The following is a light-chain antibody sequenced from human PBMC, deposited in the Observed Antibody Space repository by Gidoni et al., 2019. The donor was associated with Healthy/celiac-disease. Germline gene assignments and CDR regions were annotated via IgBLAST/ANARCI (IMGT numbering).Light chain of an antibody. CDR2: EVS. Sequence: QSALTQSPAAAGSPGQPFTISCTGTSSDVGGYNYVSWYQQHPGKAPKLMIYEVSKRPSGVPDHFSGSKSGNPASLTVSGLQAEDEADYYCSSYAGSNNWVFGGGTKLTVL. J-gene: IGLJ2*01. CDR1: SSDVGGYNY. V-gene: IGLV2-8*01. CDR3: SSYAGSNNWV.